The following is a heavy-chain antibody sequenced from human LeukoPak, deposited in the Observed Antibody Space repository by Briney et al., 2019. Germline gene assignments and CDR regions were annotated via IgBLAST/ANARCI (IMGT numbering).Heavy chain of an antibody. J-gene: IGHJ4*02. CDR3: ARGALDPETVTNYFEY. V-gene: IGHV1-2*02. CDR2: INTNSGGT. CDR1: GYTFTDHY. D-gene: IGHD4-17*01. Sequence: ASVKLSCKASGYTFTDHYMQWVRQAPGQGFEWLGWINTNSGGTSYARKFRGRVTMTRDMSLSTAYMELSRLTYDDTAVYYCARGALDPETVTNYFEYWAQGTLVTVSS.